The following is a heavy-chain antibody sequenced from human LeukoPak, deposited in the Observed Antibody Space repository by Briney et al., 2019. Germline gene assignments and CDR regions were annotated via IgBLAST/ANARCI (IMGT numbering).Heavy chain of an antibody. CDR2: INWNGGST. CDR1: GFTFDDYG. CDR3: ARDVHYDYVWGSYPVVGY. D-gene: IGHD3-16*01. Sequence: PGGSLRLSCAASGFTFDDYGMSWVRQAPGKGLEWVSGINWNGGSTGYADSVKGRFTISRDNAKNSLYLQMNSLRAEDTAVYYCARDVHYDYVWGSYPVVGYWGQGTLVTVSS. V-gene: IGHV3-20*04. J-gene: IGHJ4*02.